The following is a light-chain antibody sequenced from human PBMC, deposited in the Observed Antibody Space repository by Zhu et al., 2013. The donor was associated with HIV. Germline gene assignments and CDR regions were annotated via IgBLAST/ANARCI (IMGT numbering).Light chain of an antibody. J-gene: IGKJ2*01. CDR2: KAS. CDR1: QSISSW. Sequence: DIQMTQSPSTLSASVGDRVTITCRASQSISSWLAWYQQKPGKAPKLLIYKASSLDSGVPSRFSGSGSGTEFTLTISSLQPDDFTTFYCQQYNSYPYTFGLGDQAGDQT. CDR3: QQYNSYPYT. V-gene: IGKV1-5*03.